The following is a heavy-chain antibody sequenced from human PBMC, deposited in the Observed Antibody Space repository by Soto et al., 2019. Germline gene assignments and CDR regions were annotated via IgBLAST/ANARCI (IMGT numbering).Heavy chain of an antibody. D-gene: IGHD5-12*01. CDR3: ATCVDIVATTVEFDY. CDR1: GFTFSSYA. Sequence: EVQLLESGGGLVQPGGSLRLSCAASGFTFSSYAMSWVRQAPGKGLEWVSAISGSGGSTYYADSVKGRFTISRDNSKNTLYLQMNSLGAECTAVYYCATCVDIVATTVEFDYLGKGTLVTVSS. V-gene: IGHV3-23*01. J-gene: IGHJ4*02. CDR2: ISGSGGST.